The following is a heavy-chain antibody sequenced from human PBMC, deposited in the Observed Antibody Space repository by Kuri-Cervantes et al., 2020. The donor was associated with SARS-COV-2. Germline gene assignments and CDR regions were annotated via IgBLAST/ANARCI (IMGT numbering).Heavy chain of an antibody. J-gene: IGHJ3*02. Sequence: GESLKISCAASGFTFSSYWMSWVRQAPGKGLEWVANIKQDGSEKYYVDSVKGRFTISRDNAKNSLYLQMNSLRAEDTAVYYCAKAGYYDSSGYAFDIWGQGTMVTVSS. CDR2: IKQDGSEK. CDR3: AKAGYYDSSGYAFDI. V-gene: IGHV3-7*01. CDR1: GFTFSSYW. D-gene: IGHD3-22*01.